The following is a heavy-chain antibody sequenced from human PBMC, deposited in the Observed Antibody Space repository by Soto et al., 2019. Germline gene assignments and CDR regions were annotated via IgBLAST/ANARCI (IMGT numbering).Heavy chain of an antibody. CDR3: ARDNSRLYFDY. D-gene: IGHD1-26*01. Sequence: ASAKVSCKGSGYIFTSLGISWVRQAPGQGLEWMGWISAYNGNTNYAQNLQGRVTMTTDTSTSTAYMELRSLRSADTAVYYCARDNSRLYFDYWGQGALVTVSS. J-gene: IGHJ4*02. V-gene: IGHV1-18*01. CDR2: ISAYNGNT. CDR1: GYIFTSLG.